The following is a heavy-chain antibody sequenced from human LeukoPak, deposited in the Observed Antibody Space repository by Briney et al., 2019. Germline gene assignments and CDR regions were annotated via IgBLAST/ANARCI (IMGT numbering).Heavy chain of an antibody. Sequence: SGTLSLTCSVSGGSISSSNWWSWVRQPPGKGLEWIGEIYHSGSTNYNPSLKSRVTISVDKSKNQFSLKLSSVTAADTAVYYCARAGGYSYGYYYYYGMDVWGQGTTVTVSS. J-gene: IGHJ6*02. CDR2: IYHSGST. D-gene: IGHD5-18*01. V-gene: IGHV4-4*02. CDR1: GGSISSSNW. CDR3: ARAGGYSYGYYYYYGMDV.